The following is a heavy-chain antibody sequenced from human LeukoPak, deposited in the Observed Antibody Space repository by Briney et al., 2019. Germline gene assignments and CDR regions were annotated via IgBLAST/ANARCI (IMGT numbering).Heavy chain of an antibody. CDR1: GFTFSSYG. J-gene: IGHJ4*02. Sequence: GGSLRLSCAASGFTFSSYGMHWVRQAPGKGLEWVSSIRFGGGYTFYVDSVKGHFTSSRYNDRSTLYLQMNNLRAEDTALYYCAKRIDTRGSTHYHDYWGQGTLVTVSS. D-gene: IGHD3-22*01. CDR3: AKRIDTRGSTHYHDY. CDR2: IRFGGGYT. V-gene: IGHV3-23*01.